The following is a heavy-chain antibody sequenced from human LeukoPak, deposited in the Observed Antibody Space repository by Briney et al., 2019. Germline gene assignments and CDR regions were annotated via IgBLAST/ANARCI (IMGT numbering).Heavy chain of an antibody. CDR3: ARGRVAARPRFDY. Sequence: PSETLSLTCAVSGGSISNYYWSWIRQSAGKELEWIGRIHTSGSTNYNLSLKSRVTLSLDTSKNQFSLRLESVTAADTAVYYCARGRVAARPRFDYWGQGTLVTVSS. CDR2: IHTSGST. D-gene: IGHD6-6*01. J-gene: IGHJ4*02. CDR1: GGSISNYY. V-gene: IGHV4-4*07.